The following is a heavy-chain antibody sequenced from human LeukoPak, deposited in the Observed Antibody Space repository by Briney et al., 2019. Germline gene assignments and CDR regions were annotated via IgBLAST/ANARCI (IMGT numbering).Heavy chain of an antibody. J-gene: IGHJ4*02. CDR1: GFTFSDTW. D-gene: IGHD2/OR15-2a*01. Sequence: GGSLRLSCAASGFTFSDTWMHWVRQAPGEGLVWVSRIRSDGSDTRYAESVKGRFTISRDNAKNTLYLQMNSLRAEDTAVYYCARDWFYAIDYWGQGTLVTVSS. CDR2: IRSDGSDT. CDR3: ARDWFYAIDY. V-gene: IGHV3-74*01.